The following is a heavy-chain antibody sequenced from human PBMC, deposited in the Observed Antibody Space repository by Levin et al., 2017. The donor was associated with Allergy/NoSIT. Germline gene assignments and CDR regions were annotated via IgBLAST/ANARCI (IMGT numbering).Heavy chain of an antibody. J-gene: IGHJ6*02. CDR1: GFTFSSNW. D-gene: IGHD2/OR15-2a*01. V-gene: IGHV3-7*01. CDR3: ARGRGFFYFYGVDV. CDR2: IKRDGSEK. Sequence: GESLKISCAASGFTFSSNWMSWVRQAPGKGLEWVANIKRDGSEKYYVDSVKGRFTISRDNAKYSLYLQMDSLRVEDTGVFYCARGRGFFYFYGVDVWGQGTTVTVSS.